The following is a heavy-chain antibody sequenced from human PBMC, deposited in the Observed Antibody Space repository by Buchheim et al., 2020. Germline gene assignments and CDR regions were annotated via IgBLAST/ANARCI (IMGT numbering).Heavy chain of an antibody. CDR2: INPNSGGT. D-gene: IGHD2-2*02. V-gene: IGHV1-2*06. CDR1: GYTFTGYY. CDR3: ARAPIVVVPAAIVEFVDY. Sequence: QVQLVQSGAEVKKPGASVKVSCKASGYTFTGYYMHWARQAPGQGLEWMGRINPNSGGTNYAQKFQGRVTMTRDTSISPAYMELSRLRSDDTAVYYCARAPIVVVPAAIVEFVDYWGQGTL. J-gene: IGHJ4*02.